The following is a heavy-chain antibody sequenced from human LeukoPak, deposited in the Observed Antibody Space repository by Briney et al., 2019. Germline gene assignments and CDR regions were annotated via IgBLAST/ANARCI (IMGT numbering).Heavy chain of an antibody. Sequence: SETLSLTCTVSGGSISSSSYYWGWIRQPPGKGLEWIGSIYYSGSIYYNPSLKSRVTISVDTSKNQFSLKLSSVTAADTAVYYCARDHRVGRVAAEFDYWGQGTLVTVSS. J-gene: IGHJ4*02. V-gene: IGHV4-39*07. CDR3: ARDHRVGRVAAEFDY. D-gene: IGHD6-13*01. CDR1: GGSISSSSYY. CDR2: IYYSGSI.